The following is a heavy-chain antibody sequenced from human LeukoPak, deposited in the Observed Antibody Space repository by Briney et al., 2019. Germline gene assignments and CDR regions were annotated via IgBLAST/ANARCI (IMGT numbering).Heavy chain of an antibody. CDR2: IIPIFGTA. D-gene: IGHD6-19*01. CDR3: ARSYSSGRDYFDY. Sequence: SVKVSCKASGGTFSSYAISWVRQAPGQGLEWMGGIIPIFGTANYAQKFQGRVTITTDESTSTAYMELSSLRSEDTAVYYCARSYSSGRDYFDYWGQGTLVTVSS. CDR1: GGTFSSYA. J-gene: IGHJ4*02. V-gene: IGHV1-69*05.